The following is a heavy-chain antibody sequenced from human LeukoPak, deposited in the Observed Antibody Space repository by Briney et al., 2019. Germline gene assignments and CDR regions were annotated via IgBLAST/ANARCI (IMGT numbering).Heavy chain of an antibody. D-gene: IGHD4-11*01. V-gene: IGHV3-23*01. CDR2: IRGSGDRT. J-gene: IGHJ4*02. CDR3: AKGLRQYGY. Sequence: GGSLRLSCAASGFTFSTTAMSWVRQAPGKGLEWVSGIRGSGDRTFYADSVEGRFTISRDNSKNTLYLQMNSLRAEDTAVYYCAKGLRQYGYWGQGTLVTVSS. CDR1: GFTFSTTA.